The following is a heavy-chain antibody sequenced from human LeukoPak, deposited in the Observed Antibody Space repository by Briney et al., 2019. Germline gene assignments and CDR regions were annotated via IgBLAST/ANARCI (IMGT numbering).Heavy chain of an antibody. CDR3: AKDLSRYSYGSGDY. CDR2: ISSSSSYI. Sequence: GGSLRLSCAASGFTFSSYSMNWVRQAPGKGLEWVSSISSSSSYIYYADSVKGRFTISRDNAKNSLYLQMNSLRAEDPAVYYCAKDLSRYSYGSGDYWGQGTLVTVSS. V-gene: IGHV3-21*04. CDR1: GFTFSSYS. D-gene: IGHD5-18*01. J-gene: IGHJ4*02.